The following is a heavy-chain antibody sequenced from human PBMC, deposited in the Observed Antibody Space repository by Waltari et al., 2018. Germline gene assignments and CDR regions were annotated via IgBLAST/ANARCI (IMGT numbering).Heavy chain of an antibody. V-gene: IGHV4-30-2*01. Sequence: QLQLQESGSGLVKPSQTLSLTCAVSGASVSRGGHSWSWIRLPPGRGLEWIGYINDSGSTYYNPTLKSHVTISIDSSRNQFSLKLTSVTAADTAVYYCARDPGGFDRRFDSWGQGILVTVSS. CDR1: GASVSRGGHS. J-gene: IGHJ5*01. D-gene: IGHD3-16*01. CDR3: ARDPGGFDRRFDS. CDR2: INDSGST.